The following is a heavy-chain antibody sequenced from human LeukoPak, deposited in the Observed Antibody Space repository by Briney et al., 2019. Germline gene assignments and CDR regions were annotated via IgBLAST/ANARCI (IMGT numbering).Heavy chain of an antibody. Sequence: GGSLRLSCAASGFTFSSYAMSWVRQAPGEGLQWVSDISGSGSNTYYADSVRGRFTISRDNSKNTLYLQMNSLRAEDTAVYHCAKDKYSPVRSISEAAYYFDFWGPGTLVTVSS. CDR1: GFTFSSYA. V-gene: IGHV3-23*01. D-gene: IGHD2-15*01. CDR2: ISGSGSNT. J-gene: IGHJ4*02. CDR3: AKDKYSPVRSISEAAYYFDF.